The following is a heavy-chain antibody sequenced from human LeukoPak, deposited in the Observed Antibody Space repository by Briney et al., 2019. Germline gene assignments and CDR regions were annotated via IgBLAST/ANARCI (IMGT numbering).Heavy chain of an antibody. Sequence: SETLSLTCAVPGGSISSASNYWGWIRQPPGTGLEWIGTIYYSGSTYYNPSLKSRVTISIDTSKNQFSLRLSSVTAADTVVFYCARSTDGTTSSGWYVDYWGQGTLVTVSS. V-gene: IGHV4-39*01. CDR1: GGSISSASNY. CDR2: IYYSGST. CDR3: ARSTDGTTSSGWYVDY. J-gene: IGHJ4*02. D-gene: IGHD6-19*01.